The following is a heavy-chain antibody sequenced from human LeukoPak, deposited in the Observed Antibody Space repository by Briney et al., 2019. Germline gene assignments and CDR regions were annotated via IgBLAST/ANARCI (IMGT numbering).Heavy chain of an antibody. Sequence: SQTLSLTCTVSGGSISSGGYYWSWIRQHPGKGLEWIGYIYYSGSTNYNPSLKSRVTISVDTSKNQFSLKLSSVTAADTAVYYCAGVLMVYAMVGYWGQGTLVTVSS. CDR1: GGSISSGGYY. CDR2: IYYSGST. J-gene: IGHJ4*02. D-gene: IGHD2-8*01. CDR3: AGVLMVYAMVGY. V-gene: IGHV4-31*03.